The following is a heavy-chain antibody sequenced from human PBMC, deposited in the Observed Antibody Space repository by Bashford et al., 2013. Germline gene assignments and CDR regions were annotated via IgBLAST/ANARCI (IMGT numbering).Heavy chain of an antibody. J-gene: IGHJ6*02. D-gene: IGHD4-17*01. CDR2: ISSKSSYK. CDR3: TRDPRPSVKATDDYYGMDV. Sequence: VRQAPGKGLEWVSFISSKSSYKHYADSVEGRFTVSRDNAKNVVYLQMDGLRAEDTAVYFCTRDPRPSVKATDDYYGMDVWGHGTTVTVSS. V-gene: IGHV3-21*01.